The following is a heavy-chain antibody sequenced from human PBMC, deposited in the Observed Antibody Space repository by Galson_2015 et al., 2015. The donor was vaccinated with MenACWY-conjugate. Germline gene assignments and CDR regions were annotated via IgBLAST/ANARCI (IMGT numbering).Heavy chain of an antibody. V-gene: IGHV4-4*02. CDR2: THHSGRT. CDR3: ATQSAFYQDY. CDR1: GASLISTKW. D-gene: IGHD2-2*01. Sequence: ETLSLTCAVSGASLISTKWWSWVRQPPGKGLEWIAETHHSGRTNYNPSLKGRVIISVDKSKNQFSLDLYSVTAADTAVYYCATQSAFYQDYWGQGTLVSVSS. J-gene: IGHJ4*02.